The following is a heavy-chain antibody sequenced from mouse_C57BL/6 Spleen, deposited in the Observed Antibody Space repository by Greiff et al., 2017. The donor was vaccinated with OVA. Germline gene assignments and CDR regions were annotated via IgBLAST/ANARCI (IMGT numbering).Heavy chain of an antibody. CDR1: GYTFTSYW. V-gene: IGHV1-72*01. Sequence: QVQLQQPGAELVKPGASVKLSCKASGYTFTSYWMHWVKQRPGRGLEWIGRIDPNSGGTKYNEKFKSKATLTVDKPASTAYMQLSSLTSEEAAVDYCERPITTVVAGEMDYYAMDYWGQGTSVTVSS. CDR3: ERPITTVVAGEMDYYAMDY. J-gene: IGHJ4*01. CDR2: IDPNSGGT. D-gene: IGHD1-1*01.